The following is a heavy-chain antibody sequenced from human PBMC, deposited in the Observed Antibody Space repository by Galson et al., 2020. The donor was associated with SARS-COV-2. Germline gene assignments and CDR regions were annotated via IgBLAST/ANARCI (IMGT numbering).Heavy chain of an antibody. J-gene: IGHJ3*02. CDR3: ARINPSPRSYYDAFDI. Sequence: ASGKGLEWVGRIRSKTNSYATAYAASVKGRFTISRDDSKNTAYLQMNSLKTEDTAIYYCARINPSPRSYYDAFDIWGQGAMVTVSS. CDR2: IRSKTNSYAT. D-gene: IGHD3-10*01. V-gene: IGHV3-73*01.